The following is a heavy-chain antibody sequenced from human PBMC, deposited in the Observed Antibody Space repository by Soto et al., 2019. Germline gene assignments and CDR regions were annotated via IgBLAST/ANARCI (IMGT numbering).Heavy chain of an antibody. V-gene: IGHV1-18*04. CDR1: CYPFTSYG. Sequence: ASVKVSCRASCYPFTSYGISWVRQAPGQGLEWMGWISAYNGNTNSAQKLQGRVTMTTDTSTSTAYLELRSLRSDDTAAYYCARDGMNYSDSSGYYHWGQGNLVTVSS. CDR2: ISAYNGNT. J-gene: IGHJ5*02. CDR3: ARDGMNYSDSSGYYH. D-gene: IGHD3-22*01.